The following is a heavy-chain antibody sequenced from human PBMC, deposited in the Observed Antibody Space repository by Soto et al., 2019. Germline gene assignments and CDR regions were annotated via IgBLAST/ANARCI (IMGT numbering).Heavy chain of an antibody. CDR3: ARYQPDSTGYYYFDQ. CDR2: ISGHNGHA. CDR1: GYNFTTYG. V-gene: IGHV1-18*01. D-gene: IGHD3-9*01. J-gene: IGHJ4*02. Sequence: QVQLVQSGAEVKKPGASVKVSCKTSGYNFTTYGVSWVRQAPGQGLEWMGWISGHNGHANYAQTFQGRVTMTTDTSTTTAYMELRSLRSYDTSVYYWARYQPDSTGYYYFDQWGQGTLAIVTS.